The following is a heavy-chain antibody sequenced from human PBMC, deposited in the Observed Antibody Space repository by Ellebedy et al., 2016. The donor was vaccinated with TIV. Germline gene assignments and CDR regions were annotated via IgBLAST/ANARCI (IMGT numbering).Heavy chain of an antibody. Sequence: MPSETLSLTCAVYGASFSGYYWSWIRQSPGKGLEWIGTVYQSGTAWYNPSLRSRVTISLDTSKNQFSLRLKLTSVTAADTAVYYCGRLVAASHADSWGQGTLVTVSS. CDR2: VYQSGTA. J-gene: IGHJ5*01. V-gene: IGHV4-34*01. CDR1: GASFSGYY. D-gene: IGHD5-12*01. CDR3: GRLVAASHADS.